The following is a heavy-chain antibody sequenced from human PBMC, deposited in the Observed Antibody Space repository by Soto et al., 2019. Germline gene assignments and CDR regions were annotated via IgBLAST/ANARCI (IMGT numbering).Heavy chain of an antibody. CDR3: ATRRGVGLTRSSFDY. Sequence: QVQLVQSGAEVRKPGASVKVSCKASGYTFNRHYIQWVRQAPGQGLEWMGMIDPSGGDTNYAKKFQGRLTLTSDTSTSTVYMELSSLRSEDTAVYYCATRRGVGLTRSSFDYWGPGTLVIVSS. V-gene: IGHV1-46*02. D-gene: IGHD1-26*01. CDR1: GYTFNRHY. J-gene: IGHJ4*02. CDR2: IDPSGGDT.